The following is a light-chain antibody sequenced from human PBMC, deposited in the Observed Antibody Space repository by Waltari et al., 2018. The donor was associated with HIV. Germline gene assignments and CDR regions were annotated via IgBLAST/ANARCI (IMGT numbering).Light chain of an antibody. J-gene: IGLJ2*01. CDR3: SSYSGGNNFDVV. V-gene: IGLV2-8*01. Sequence: QSALTQPPSASGSPGQSVTLSCTGTSNDVGGYIYVSWSHQHPGKAPKLRIYEVSARPSGVPDRFSGSKSGNTASLTVSGLQAEDEADYYCSSYSGGNNFDVVFGGGTKLTVL. CDR1: SNDVGGYIY. CDR2: EVS.